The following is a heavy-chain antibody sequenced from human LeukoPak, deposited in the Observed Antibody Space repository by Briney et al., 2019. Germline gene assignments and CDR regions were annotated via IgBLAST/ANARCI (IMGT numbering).Heavy chain of an antibody. J-gene: IGHJ4*02. CDR1: GFTFSSSA. V-gene: IGHV3-23*01. Sequence: GGSLRLSCAASGFTFSSSAMSWVRQAPGKGLEWVSAISGGGGSTYYADSAKGRFTISRDNSKNTLYLQMNSLRAEDTAVYYCAKAYYYVSSGYFDYWGQGTLVTVSS. CDR3: AKAYYYVSSGYFDY. CDR2: ISGGGGST. D-gene: IGHD3-22*01.